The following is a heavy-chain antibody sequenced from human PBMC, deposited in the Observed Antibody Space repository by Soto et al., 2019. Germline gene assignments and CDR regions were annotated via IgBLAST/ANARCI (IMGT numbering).Heavy chain of an antibody. J-gene: IGHJ5*02. CDR3: AREVSLGYCSSTSCYVHWFDP. CDR2: IIPNLGIA. V-gene: IGHV1-69*08. D-gene: IGHD2-2*01. Sequence: QVKLVQSGAEVKKPGSSVKVSCKASGGTFSSYTISWVRQAPGQGLEWKGRIIPNLGIANNAQKFEGRVTITADKSTCTAYMELSSLRSDDTAVYYCAREVSLGYCSSTSCYVHWFDPWGQGTLVTVSS. CDR1: GGTFSSYT.